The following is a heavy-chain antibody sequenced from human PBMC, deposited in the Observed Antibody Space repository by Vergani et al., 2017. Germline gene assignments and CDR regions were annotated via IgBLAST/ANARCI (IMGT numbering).Heavy chain of an antibody. CDR3: ARISSSYYLP. J-gene: IGHJ5*02. CDR2: ISSSGSTI. D-gene: IGHD3-10*01. CDR1: GFTFDDYT. Sequence: EVQLVESGGVVVQPGGSLRLSCAASGFTFDDYTMHWVRQAPGQGLEWVSYISSSGSTIYYADSVKGRFTISRDNAKNSLYLQMNSLRAEDTAVYYCARISSSYYLPWGQGTLVTVSS. V-gene: IGHV3-48*03.